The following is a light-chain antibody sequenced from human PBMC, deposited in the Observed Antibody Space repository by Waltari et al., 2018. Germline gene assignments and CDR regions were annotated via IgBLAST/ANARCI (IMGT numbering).Light chain of an antibody. V-gene: IGKV2-28*01. CDR1: QSLLRGNGYNY. Sequence: DIVMTQSPLSLPVTPGEPASISCKSSQSLLRGNGYNYLDWYVQKPGQSPQLLIYVGSTRASGVPDRFSGSGTGTDFTLKISRVEAEDVGIYYCMQPLHTPYTFAQGTKLEI. CDR3: MQPLHTPYT. J-gene: IGKJ2*01. CDR2: VGS.